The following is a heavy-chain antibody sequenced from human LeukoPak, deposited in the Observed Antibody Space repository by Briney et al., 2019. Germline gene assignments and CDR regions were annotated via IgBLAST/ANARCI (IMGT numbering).Heavy chain of an antibody. CDR1: GGSISSHN. Sequence: PSETLSLTCTVSGGSISSHNWSWIRQPPGKKLEWIGYIFYSGSTNYNPSLKSRVTISIDTSNNQFSLRLTSVTAADTAVYYCAGYDSSGYYGYGTFDIWGQGTMVTVSS. CDR3: AGYDSSGYYGYGTFDI. V-gene: IGHV4-59*11. D-gene: IGHD3-22*01. CDR2: IFYSGST. J-gene: IGHJ3*02.